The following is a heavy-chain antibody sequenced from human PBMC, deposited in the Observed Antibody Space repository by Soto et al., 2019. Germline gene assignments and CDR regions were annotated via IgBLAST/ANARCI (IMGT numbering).Heavy chain of an antibody. CDR1: GFTVSSNY. CDR2: IYSGGST. CDR3: AREGGYGDYLQYFQH. Sequence: SLRLSCAASGFTVSSNYMSWVRQAPGKGLEWVSVIYSGGSTYYADSVKGRFTISRDNSKNTLYLQMNSLRAEDTAVYYCAREGGYGDYLQYFQHWGQGTLVTVSS. D-gene: IGHD4-17*01. V-gene: IGHV3-66*01. J-gene: IGHJ1*01.